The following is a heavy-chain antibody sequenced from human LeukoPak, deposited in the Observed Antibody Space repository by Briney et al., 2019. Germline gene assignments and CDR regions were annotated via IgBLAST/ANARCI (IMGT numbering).Heavy chain of an antibody. CDR1: GYTFSSYG. CDR3: AREGGSLGSYFDY. J-gene: IGHJ4*02. Sequence: ASVKVSCKASGYTFSSYGITWVRQAPGQGLDWMGWISAYNGNTKYAQKLQGRVTMTTDTSTSTAYMELRSLRSEDTAVYYCAREGGSLGSYFDYWGQGTLVTVSS. D-gene: IGHD1-26*01. V-gene: IGHV1-18*01. CDR2: ISAYNGNT.